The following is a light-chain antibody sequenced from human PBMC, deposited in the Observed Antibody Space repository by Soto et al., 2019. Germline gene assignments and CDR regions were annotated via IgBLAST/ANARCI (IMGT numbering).Light chain of an antibody. Sequence: DIQMTQSPSSLSASVGDRVTMTFRASQSISSYLNWYQQKPGKAPKLLIYAASSLQSGVPSRFSGSGSGTDFTLTISSLQPEDFATYYCQQSYSTVRTFGQGTKVDIK. J-gene: IGKJ1*01. CDR1: QSISSY. CDR3: QQSYSTVRT. V-gene: IGKV1-39*01. CDR2: AAS.